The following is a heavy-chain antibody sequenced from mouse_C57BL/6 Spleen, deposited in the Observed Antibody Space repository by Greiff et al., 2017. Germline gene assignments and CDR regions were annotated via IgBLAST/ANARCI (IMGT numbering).Heavy chain of an antibody. CDR1: GYTFTSYW. J-gene: IGHJ1*03. Sequence: VQLQQPGAELVKPGASVKLSCKASGYTFTSYWMHWVKQRPGRGLEWIGRIDPNSGGTKYNEKFKSKATLTVDKPSSTAYMQLSSLPSEDSAVYYCARGGRTRDCDEGYFDVWGTGTTVTVSS. D-gene: IGHD3-3*01. CDR3: ARGGRTRDCDEGYFDV. V-gene: IGHV1-72*01. CDR2: IDPNSGGT.